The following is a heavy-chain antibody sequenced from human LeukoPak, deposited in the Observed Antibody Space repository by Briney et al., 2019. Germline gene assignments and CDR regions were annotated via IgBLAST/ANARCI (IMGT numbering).Heavy chain of an antibody. CDR1: GFTFSSYA. CDR2: ISGSGGFT. Sequence: GGSLRLSCAASGFTFSSYAMSWVRQAPGKGLEWVSGISGSGGFTFYADSVKGRFTISRDSSKNTLDLQMNSLRAEDTAVYYCTKDRAAVYFFDYWGQGTLVTVSS. D-gene: IGHD3-9*01. V-gene: IGHV3-23*01. CDR3: TKDRAAVYFFDY. J-gene: IGHJ4*02.